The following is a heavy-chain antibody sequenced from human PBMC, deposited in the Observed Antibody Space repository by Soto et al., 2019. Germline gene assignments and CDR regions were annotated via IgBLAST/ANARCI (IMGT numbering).Heavy chain of an antibody. V-gene: IGHV2-5*01. CDR3: AHSLPYGSGSYPDY. J-gene: IGHJ4*02. Sequence: SGPTLVNPTQTLTLTCTFSGFSLSTSGVDVGWIRQPPGKALEWLALIYWNDDKRYSPSLKSRLTITKDTSKNQVVLTMTNMDPVDTATXYCAHSLPYGSGSYPDYWGQGTLVTVSS. D-gene: IGHD3-10*01. CDR1: GFSLSTSGVD. CDR2: IYWNDDK.